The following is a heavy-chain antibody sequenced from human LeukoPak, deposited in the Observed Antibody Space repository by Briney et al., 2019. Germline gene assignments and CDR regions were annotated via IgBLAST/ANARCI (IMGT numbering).Heavy chain of an antibody. Sequence: GGSLRLSCAASGFTFSSYAMSWVRQAPGKGLEWVSGISGSGGTTYYADSVKGRFTISRDNSKNTVYLQMNSLRAEDTAVYYCARDRLAVAADYWGQGTLVTVSS. CDR1: GFTFSSYA. J-gene: IGHJ4*02. CDR3: ARDRLAVAADY. V-gene: IGHV3-23*01. CDR2: ISGSGGTT. D-gene: IGHD6-19*01.